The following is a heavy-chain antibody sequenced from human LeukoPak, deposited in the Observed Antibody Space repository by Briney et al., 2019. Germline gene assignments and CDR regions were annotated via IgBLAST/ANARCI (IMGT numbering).Heavy chain of an antibody. CDR3: VRDGVGAPPFDY. CDR2: IGTAGDT. D-gene: IGHD1-26*01. Sequence: GGSLRLSCAASGFTFSSYDMHWVRQATGKGLEWVSAIGTAGDTYYPGSVKGRFTISRDNAKNTLFLQMNSLRAEDTAVYYCVRDGVGAPPFDYWGQGTLVTVSS. J-gene: IGHJ4*02. CDR1: GFTFSSYD. V-gene: IGHV3-13*01.